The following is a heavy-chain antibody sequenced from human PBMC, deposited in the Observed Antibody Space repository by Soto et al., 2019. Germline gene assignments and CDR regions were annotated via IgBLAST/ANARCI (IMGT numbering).Heavy chain of an antibody. CDR2: IYYSGCT. CDR3: ARSCMVPVDFVDD. V-gene: IGHV4-59*01. J-gene: IGHJ4*02. D-gene: IGHD3-10*01. CDR1: NGSLSSNY. Sequence: QVQLQESGPGLVTLSEPLSLTCTVSNGSLSSNYWSWIRQSPGPGLEWIGNIYYSGCTNYHPSLKGRVTMSVDTSKKQFTLRLSSVTAADTGVYFGARSCMVPVDFVDDWGQGTQVTVSS.